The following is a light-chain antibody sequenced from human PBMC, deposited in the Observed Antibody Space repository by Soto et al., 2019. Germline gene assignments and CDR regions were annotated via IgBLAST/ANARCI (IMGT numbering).Light chain of an antibody. CDR3: QQSFTTPS. CDR1: QSLLYNNTYNY. CDR2: FGS. V-gene: IGKV2-28*01. Sequence: EIVMTQSPLTLPVTPGEPASISCRSSQSLLYNNTYNYLDWYVQKPGQSPQLLIYFGSNRAPGVPDRFSGSGSGTDFTLTISSLQPEDFATYYCQQSFTTPSFGQGTRLEIK. J-gene: IGKJ5*01.